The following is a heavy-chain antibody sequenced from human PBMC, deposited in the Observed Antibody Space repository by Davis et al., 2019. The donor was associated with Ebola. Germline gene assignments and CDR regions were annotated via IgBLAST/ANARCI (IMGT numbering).Heavy chain of an antibody. Sequence: GGSLRLSCAASGFTVSSNYMTWVRQAPGKGLELVSFIYSGGDTYYADSVKGRFTISRDNSKNTLYLQMNSLRAEDTAVYYCARVFAAAAHYWGQGTLVTVSS. D-gene: IGHD6-13*01. V-gene: IGHV3-53*01. J-gene: IGHJ4*02. CDR1: GFTVSSNY. CDR3: ARVFAAAAHY. CDR2: IYSGGDT.